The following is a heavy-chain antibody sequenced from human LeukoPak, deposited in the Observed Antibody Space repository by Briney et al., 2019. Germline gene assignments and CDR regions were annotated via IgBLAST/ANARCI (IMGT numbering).Heavy chain of an antibody. CDR2: ISTSSSDI. D-gene: IGHD6-13*01. Sequence: GGSLRLSCAASGFTFSTYAMIWVRQAPGKGLEWVSSISTSSSDIYYGDSVKGRFTISRDNAKNSVFLQMNSLRAADTAVYYCARAGYSSSLFDYYFYMDVWGKGTTVTVSS. CDR3: ARAGYSSSLFDYYFYMDV. V-gene: IGHV3-21*01. CDR1: GFTFSTYA. J-gene: IGHJ6*03.